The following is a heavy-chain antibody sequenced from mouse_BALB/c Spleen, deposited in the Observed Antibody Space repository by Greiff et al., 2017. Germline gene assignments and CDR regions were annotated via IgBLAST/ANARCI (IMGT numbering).Heavy chain of an antibody. CDR2: ISYSGST. J-gene: IGHJ2*01. D-gene: IGHD2-14*01. CDR3: ARGYRYDGDYFDY. Sequence: EVKLMESGPGLVKPSQSLSLTCTVTGYSITSDYAWNWIRQFPGNKLEWMGYISYSGSTSYNPSLKSRISITRDTSKNQFFLQLNSVTTEDTATYYCARGYRYDGDYFDYWGQGTTLTVSS. V-gene: IGHV3-2*02. CDR1: GYSITSDYA.